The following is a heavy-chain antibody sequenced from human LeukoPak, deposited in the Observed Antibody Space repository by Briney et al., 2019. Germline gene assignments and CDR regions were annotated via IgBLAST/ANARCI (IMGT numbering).Heavy chain of an antibody. CDR3: ARVHDTSGYYHYFDS. D-gene: IGHD3-9*01. V-gene: IGHV3-30*14. Sequence: GGSLRLSCEASGFTFSTYPMHWVRQAPGKGLEWVAMISHHGSNEYYADSVKGRFTISRDNSKNTLYLQMNNPRVEDTAIYYCARVHDTSGYYHYFDSWGQGTLVTVSS. CDR1: GFTFSTYP. CDR2: ISHHGSNE. J-gene: IGHJ4*02.